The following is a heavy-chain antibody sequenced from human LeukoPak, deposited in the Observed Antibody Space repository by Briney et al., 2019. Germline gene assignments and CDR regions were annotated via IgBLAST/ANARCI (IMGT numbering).Heavy chain of an antibody. CDR2: IWYDGSNK. CDR3: ARDSGVDNFDY. Sequence: GGSLRLSCAASGFTFSSYGMHWARQAPGKGLEWVAVIWYDGSNKYYADSVKGRFTISRGNSKNTLYLQMNSLRAEDTAVYYCARDSGVDNFDYWGQGTLVTVSS. D-gene: IGHD5-12*01. J-gene: IGHJ4*02. V-gene: IGHV3-33*01. CDR1: GFTFSSYG.